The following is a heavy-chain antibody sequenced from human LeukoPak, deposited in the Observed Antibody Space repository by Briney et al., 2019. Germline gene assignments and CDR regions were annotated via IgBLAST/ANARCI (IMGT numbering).Heavy chain of an antibody. CDR1: GGTFSIYA. CDR2: IIPIFGTA. J-gene: IGHJ4*02. D-gene: IGHD3-22*01. V-gene: IGHV1-69*01. Sequence: SVNVSYKASGGTFSIYAISWVRQAPGQGLEWMGGIIPIFGTANYAQKFQGRVTITADESTSTAYMELSSLRSEETAVYYCARRVGYYYDSSGYYSLGYWGQGTLVTVSS. CDR3: ARRVGYYYDSSGYYSLGY.